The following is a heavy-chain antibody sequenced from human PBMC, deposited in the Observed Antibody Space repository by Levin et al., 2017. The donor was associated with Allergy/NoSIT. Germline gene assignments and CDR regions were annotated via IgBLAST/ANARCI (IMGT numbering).Heavy chain of an antibody. CDR2: LYSGGST. Sequence: GESLKISCAASGFTVSNNYMSWVRQAPGKGLEWVSVLYSGGSTYYADSVKDRVTISRDSSKNTLDLQMNSLRVEDTAVYYCARGSLGGSGTYSYGRRTARYWYFDLWGRGTLVTVSS. CDR3: ARGSLGGSGTYSYGRRTARYWYFDL. CDR1: GFTVSNNY. D-gene: IGHD3-10*01. V-gene: IGHV3-53*01. J-gene: IGHJ2*01.